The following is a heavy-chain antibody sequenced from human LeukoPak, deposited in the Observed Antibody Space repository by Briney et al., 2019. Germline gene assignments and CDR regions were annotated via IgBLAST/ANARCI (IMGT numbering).Heavy chain of an antibody. CDR2: IYYSGST. CDR3: ARNRGDYDILTGYSVNFAY. CDR1: GGSISSYY. V-gene: IGHV4-59*01. J-gene: IGHJ4*02. D-gene: IGHD3-9*01. Sequence: PSETLSLTCTVSGGSISSYYWSWIRQPPGKGLEWIGYIYYSGSTNYNPSLKSRVTISVDTSKNQFSLKLSSVTAADTAVYYCARNRGDYDILTGYSVNFAYWGQGTLVTVSS.